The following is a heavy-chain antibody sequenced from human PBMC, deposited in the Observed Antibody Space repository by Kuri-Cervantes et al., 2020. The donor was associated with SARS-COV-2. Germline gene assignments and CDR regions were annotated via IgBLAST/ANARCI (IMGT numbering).Heavy chain of an antibody. Sequence: SVKVSCKASGGTFSSYAISWVRQAPGQGLEWTGRIIPILGIANYAQKFQGRVTITADKSTSTAYMEPSSLRSEDTAVYYCARDLAARLDYYYGMDVWGQGTTVTVS. CDR2: IIPILGIA. CDR3: ARDLAARLDYYYGMDV. D-gene: IGHD6-6*01. J-gene: IGHJ6*02. CDR1: GGTFSSYA. V-gene: IGHV1-69*04.